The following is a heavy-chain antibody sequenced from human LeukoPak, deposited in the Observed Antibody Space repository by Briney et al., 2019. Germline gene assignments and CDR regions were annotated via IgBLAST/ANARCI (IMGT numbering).Heavy chain of an antibody. Sequence: VASVKVSCKASGGTFSGYAISWVRQAPGQGLEWMGGIIPIFGTANYAQKFQGRVTITADESTSTAYMELSSLRSGDTAVYYCAKVDDYGGKWGQGTLVTVSS. J-gene: IGHJ4*02. CDR3: AKVDDYGGK. D-gene: IGHD4-23*01. CDR1: GGTFSGYA. V-gene: IGHV1-69*13. CDR2: IIPIFGTA.